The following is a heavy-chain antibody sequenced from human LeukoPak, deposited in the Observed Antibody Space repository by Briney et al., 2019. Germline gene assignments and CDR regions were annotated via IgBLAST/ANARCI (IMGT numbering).Heavy chain of an antibody. CDR3: AKDIDYYDSSGSSIDY. CDR2: ISYDGSNK. V-gene: IGHV3-30*18. J-gene: IGHJ4*02. Sequence: GGSLRLSCAASGFTFSSYGMHWVRQAPGKGLEWVGVISYDGSNKYYADSVKGRFTISRDNSKNTLYLQMNSLRAEDTAVYYCAKDIDYYDSSGSSIDYWGQGTLVTVSS. CDR1: GFTFSSYG. D-gene: IGHD3-22*01.